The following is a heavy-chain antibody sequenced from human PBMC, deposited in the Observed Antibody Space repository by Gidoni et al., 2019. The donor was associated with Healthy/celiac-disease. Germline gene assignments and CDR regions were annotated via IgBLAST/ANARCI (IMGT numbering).Heavy chain of an antibody. D-gene: IGHD3-22*01. V-gene: IGHV4-39*01. Sequence: HLHLQDLGPGLVKPSVLLSLTCTVPGGPLISSSSYWGWIRQPPGKGLEWNGSICYSGCTYYNPSLKSRVTISVDTSKSKFSLKLSSRTAEDTAVYYCASHHYYDSSGYFAFDIWGQGTMVTVSS. CDR3: ASHHYYDSSGYFAFDI. CDR1: GGPLISSSSY. J-gene: IGHJ3*02. CDR2: ICYSGCT.